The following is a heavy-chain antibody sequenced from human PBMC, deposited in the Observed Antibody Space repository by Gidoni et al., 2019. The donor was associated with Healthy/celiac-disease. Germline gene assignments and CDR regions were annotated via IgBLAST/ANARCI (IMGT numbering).Heavy chain of an antibody. Sequence: EVQLVESGGGLVKPGGSLRLSCAASGFTFSSYSMNWVRQAPGKGLEWVSSISSSSSYIYYADSVKGRFTISRDNAKNSLYLQMNSLRAEDTAVYYCARVGEYYDSSGYYRYYFDYWGQGTLVTVSS. CDR3: ARVGEYYDSSGYYRYYFDY. CDR1: GFTFSSYS. D-gene: IGHD3-22*01. CDR2: ISSSSSYI. J-gene: IGHJ4*02. V-gene: IGHV3-21*01.